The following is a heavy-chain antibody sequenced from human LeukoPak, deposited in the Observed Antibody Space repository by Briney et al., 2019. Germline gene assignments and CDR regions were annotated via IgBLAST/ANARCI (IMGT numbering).Heavy chain of an antibody. J-gene: IGHJ3*02. CDR1: GGSISSYY. CDR3: ARVNWSGYDFRGAFDI. V-gene: IGHV4-59*01. D-gene: IGHD5-12*01. Sequence: PSEILSLTCTVYGGSISSYYWSWIRQPPGKGLEWIGYIYYSGSTNYNPSLKSRVTISVDTSKKQFSLKLSSVTAADTAVYYCARVNWSGYDFRGAFDIWGQGKTVTVSS. CDR2: IYYSGST.